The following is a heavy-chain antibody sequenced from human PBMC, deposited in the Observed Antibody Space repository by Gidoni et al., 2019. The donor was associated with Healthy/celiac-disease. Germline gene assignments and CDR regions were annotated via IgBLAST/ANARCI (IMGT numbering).Heavy chain of an antibody. V-gene: IGHV1-69*02. CDR3: ARGGRYYYDSSGYSIPYNWFDP. Sequence: QVQLVQSGAEVKKPGSSVQVSCKASGGTFSSSTISWVRQAPGQGLEWMGRIIPILGIANYAQKFQGRVTITADKSTSTAYMELSSLRSEDTAVYYCARGGRYYYDSSGYSIPYNWFDPWGQGTLVTVSS. J-gene: IGHJ5*02. D-gene: IGHD3-22*01. CDR2: IIPILGIA. CDR1: GGTFSSST.